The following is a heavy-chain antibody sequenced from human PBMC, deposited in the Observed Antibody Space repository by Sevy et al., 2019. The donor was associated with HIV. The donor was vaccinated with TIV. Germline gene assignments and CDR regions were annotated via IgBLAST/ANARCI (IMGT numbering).Heavy chain of an antibody. D-gene: IGHD3-10*01. CDR3: ATKCPYYYGAGRGYYYGMDV. Sequence: GGSLRLSCAASGFTFSSYAMSWVRQAPGKGLEWVSAISGSGGSTYYADSVKGRFTITRDKSKNTLYLQMNSRRAEDTAVDYCATKCPYYYGAGRGYYYGMDVWGQGTTVTVSS. CDR1: GFTFSSYA. V-gene: IGHV3-23*01. CDR2: ISGSGGST. J-gene: IGHJ6*02.